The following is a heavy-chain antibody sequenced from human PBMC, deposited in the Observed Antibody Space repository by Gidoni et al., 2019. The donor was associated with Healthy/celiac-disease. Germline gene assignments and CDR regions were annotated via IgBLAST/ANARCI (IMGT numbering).Heavy chain of an antibody. D-gene: IGHD3-9*01. V-gene: IGHV2-5*02. CDR2: IYWDDDK. CDR3: AHRGLRYFDWSTTPNNWFDP. J-gene: IGHJ5*02. CDR1: GFSLSTSGVG. Sequence: QITLKESGPTLVKPTQTLTLTCTFSGFSLSTSGVGVGWIRQPPGKALEWLALIYWDDDKRYSPSLKSRLTITKDTSKNQVVLTMTNMDPVDTATYYCAHRGLRYFDWSTTPNNWFDPWGQGTLVTVSS.